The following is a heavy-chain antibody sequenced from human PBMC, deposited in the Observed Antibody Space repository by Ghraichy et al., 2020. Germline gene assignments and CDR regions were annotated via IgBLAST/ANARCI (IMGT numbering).Heavy chain of an antibody. Sequence: GGSLRLSCAASGFTFSSYWMHWVRQAPGKGLVWVSRINSDGSSTSYADSVKGRFTISRDNAKNTLYLQMNSLRAEDTAVYYCARVTTMRYGMDVWGQGTTVTVSS. D-gene: IGHD3-22*01. CDR3: ARVTTMRYGMDV. CDR1: GFTFSSYW. V-gene: IGHV3-74*01. CDR2: INSDGSST. J-gene: IGHJ6*02.